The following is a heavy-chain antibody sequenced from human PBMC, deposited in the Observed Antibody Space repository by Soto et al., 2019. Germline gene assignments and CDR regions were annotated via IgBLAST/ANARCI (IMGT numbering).Heavy chain of an antibody. V-gene: IGHV4-39*01. CDR2: IYYSGST. Sequence: QLQLQESGPGLVKPSETLSLTCTVSGGSISRSSYYWGWIRQPPGKGLEWIGSIYYSGSTHYNPSLNSRVPIPXDTSKNQFSLKLSSVTAADTAVYYCATLGFGAADYWGQGTLVTVSS. D-gene: IGHD3-10*01. CDR3: ATLGFGAADY. J-gene: IGHJ4*02. CDR1: GGSISRSSYY.